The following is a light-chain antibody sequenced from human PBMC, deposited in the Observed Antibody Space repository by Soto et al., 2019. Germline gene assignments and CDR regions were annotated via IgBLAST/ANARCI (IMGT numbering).Light chain of an antibody. Sequence: EIVMTQSPATLSVSPGERATLSCRASQSVGNNLAWYQQKPGQAPRLLIHGASTRATGIPARFSGSGSGTEFTLTISSLQSEDFAVYFCQVRTDWPPFKYTFGQGTKLEV. J-gene: IGKJ2*01. CDR2: GAS. CDR3: QVRTDWPPFKYT. V-gene: IGKV3-15*01. CDR1: QSVGNN.